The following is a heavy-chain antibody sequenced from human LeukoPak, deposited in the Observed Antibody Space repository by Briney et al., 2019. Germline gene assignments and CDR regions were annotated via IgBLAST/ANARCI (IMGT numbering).Heavy chain of an antibody. CDR1: GGSISSYY. CDR2: IYYSGST. CDR3: ARVFDNWFDP. J-gene: IGHJ5*02. V-gene: IGHV4-59*01. Sequence: SETLSLTCTVSGGSISSYYWSWIRQPPGKGLERIGYIYYSGSTNYNPSLKSRVTISVDTSKNQFSLKLSSVTAADTAVYYCARVFDNWFDPWGQGTLVTVSS.